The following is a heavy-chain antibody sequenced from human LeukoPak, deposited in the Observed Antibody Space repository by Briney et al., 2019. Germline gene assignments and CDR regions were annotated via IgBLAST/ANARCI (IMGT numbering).Heavy chain of an antibody. CDR1: GYTFTAYY. CDR2: INPNSGDT. J-gene: IGHJ3*01. D-gene: IGHD2-2*01. Sequence: ASVKVSCKPSGYTFTAYYMHLVRQAPGQGLEWMGWINPNSGDTKYAQNFQDRVTMTWDTSVSTAYMELSSLTSDDTAVYYCASKGDGSCSSSRCQGAFDFWGQGSMVTVSS. V-gene: IGHV1-2*02. CDR3: ASKGDGSCSSSRCQGAFDF.